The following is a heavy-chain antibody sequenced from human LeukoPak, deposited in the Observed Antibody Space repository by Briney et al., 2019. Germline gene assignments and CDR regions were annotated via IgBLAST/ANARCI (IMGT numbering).Heavy chain of an antibody. Sequence: GGSLRPSCAASGFTFSSYWMSWVRQAPGKGLEWVANIKQDGSEKYYVDSVKGRFTISRDNAKNSLYLQMNSLRAEDTAVYYCARDRGDYYDSSGLYYFDYWGQGTLVTVSS. J-gene: IGHJ4*02. V-gene: IGHV3-7*01. CDR2: IKQDGSEK. CDR3: ARDRGDYYDSSGLYYFDY. CDR1: GFTFSSYW. D-gene: IGHD3-22*01.